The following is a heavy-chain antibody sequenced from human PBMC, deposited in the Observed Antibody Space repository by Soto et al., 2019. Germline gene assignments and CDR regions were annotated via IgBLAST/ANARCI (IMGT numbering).Heavy chain of an antibody. CDR1: GFTFSSYG. J-gene: IGHJ5*02. CDR2: ISSSSSYI. Sequence: GGSLRLSCAASGFTFSSYGMNWVRQAPGKGLEWVSSISSSSSYIYYADSVKGRFTISRDNAKNSLYLQMNSLRAEDTATYFCATAYYDSRGFQDRWGQGTLVTVSS. D-gene: IGHD3-22*01. CDR3: ATAYYDSRGFQDR. V-gene: IGHV3-21*04.